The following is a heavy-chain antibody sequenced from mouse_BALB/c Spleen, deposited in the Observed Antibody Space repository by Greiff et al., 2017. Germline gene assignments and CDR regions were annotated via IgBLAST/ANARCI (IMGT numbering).Heavy chain of an antibody. CDR2: ISYSGST. Sequence: EVQLVESGPGLVKPSQSLSLTCTVTGYSITSDYAWNWIRQFPGNKLEWMGYISYSGSTSYNPSLKSRISITRDTSKNQFFLQLNSVTTEDTATYYCAKYGYDAWFAYWGQGTLVTVSA. CDR1: GYSITSDYA. CDR3: AKYGYDAWFAY. D-gene: IGHD2-2*01. J-gene: IGHJ3*01. V-gene: IGHV3-2*02.